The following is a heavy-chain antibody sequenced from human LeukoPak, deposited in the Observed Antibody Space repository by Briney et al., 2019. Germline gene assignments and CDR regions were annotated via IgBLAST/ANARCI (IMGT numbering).Heavy chain of an antibody. CDR2: IYTSGST. Sequence: PSETLSLTCALPGGSICSYYRSWIRPRAGKGLEWIGRIYTSGSTHYNPSLKSRVTISVDKSKIQFSLKRSSVTAADTAVYYCARTLRGVTLDYWGQGTLVTVSS. J-gene: IGHJ4*02. D-gene: IGHD3-10*01. CDR3: ARTLRGVTLDY. CDR1: GGSICSYY. V-gene: IGHV4-4*07.